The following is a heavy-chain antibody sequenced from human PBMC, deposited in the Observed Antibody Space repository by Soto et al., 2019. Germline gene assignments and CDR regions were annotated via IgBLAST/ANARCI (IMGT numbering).Heavy chain of an antibody. CDR2: INSDASDT. J-gene: IGHJ4*02. CDR1: GFTFGSYW. CDR3: LRADVRLGMEC. V-gene: IGHV3-74*03. Sequence: EVQLVESGGGLVQPGGSLRLSCAASGFTFGSYWMHWVRQAPGKGLVWVSHINSDASDTTYADSVKGRFTISRDNAKNRLYRQMNILRAEDPAVYFCLRADVRLGMECWGLGTLVTVSS. D-gene: IGHD3-3*01.